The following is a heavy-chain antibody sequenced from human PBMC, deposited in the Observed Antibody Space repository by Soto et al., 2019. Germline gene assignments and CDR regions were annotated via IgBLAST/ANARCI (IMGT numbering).Heavy chain of an antibody. D-gene: IGHD6-19*01. CDR3: ARRGAVAGWFDP. CDR1: GGSISSGGYY. Sequence: SETLSLTCTVSGGSISSGGYYWSWIRQHPGTGLEWIGHIYYSGSTYYNPSLKSRVTISVDTSKNQFSLKLSSVTAADTAVYYCARRGAVAGWFDPWGQGTLVTVSS. V-gene: IGHV4-39*01. CDR2: IYYSGST. J-gene: IGHJ5*02.